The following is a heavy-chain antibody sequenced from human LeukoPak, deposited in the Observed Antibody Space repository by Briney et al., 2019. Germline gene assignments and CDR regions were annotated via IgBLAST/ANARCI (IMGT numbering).Heavy chain of an antibody. CDR2: IIPIFGTA. CDR1: GGTFSSYA. CDR3: ATRIAAAGTNWFDP. D-gene: IGHD6-13*01. Sequence: ASVKVSCKASGGTFSSYAISWVRQAPGQGLEWMGGIIPIFGTANYAQKFQGRVTITADESTSTAYMELSSLRSEDTAVNYYATRIAAAGTNWFDPWGQGTLVTVSS. J-gene: IGHJ5*02. V-gene: IGHV1-69*01.